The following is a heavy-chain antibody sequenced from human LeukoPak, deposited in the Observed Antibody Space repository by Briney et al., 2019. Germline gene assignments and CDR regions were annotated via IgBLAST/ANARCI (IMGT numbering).Heavy chain of an antibody. V-gene: IGHV4-39*07. CDR2: IYYSGST. J-gene: IGHJ6*03. D-gene: IGHD6-6*01. Sequence: TSSETLSLTCSVSGGSISSSNYYWDWIRQPPGKGLEWIGSIYYSGSTYYNPSLKSRVTISVDTSKNQFSLKLSSVTAADTAVYYCAIDIAARQRGTYYYMDVWGKGTTVTVSS. CDR3: AIDIAARQRGTYYYMDV. CDR1: GGSISSSNYY.